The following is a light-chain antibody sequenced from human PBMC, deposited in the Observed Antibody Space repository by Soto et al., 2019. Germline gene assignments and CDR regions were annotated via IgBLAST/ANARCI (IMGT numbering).Light chain of an antibody. J-gene: IGKJ5*01. CDR1: QSVSSN. CDR2: GAS. Sequence: EIVMTQSPATLSVSPGERATLSCRASQSVSSNLAWYQQKPGQAPRLLIYGASTRSNGIPARFSGSGSGTEFTLTISSLRSEDFAVYYCQQYNNWPPITFGQGTRLEIK. CDR3: QQYNNWPPIT. V-gene: IGKV3-15*01.